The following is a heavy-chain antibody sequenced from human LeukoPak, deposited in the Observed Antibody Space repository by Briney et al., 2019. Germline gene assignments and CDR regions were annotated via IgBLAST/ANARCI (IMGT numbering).Heavy chain of an antibody. CDR3: ARSSAAAGGYYYYGMDV. V-gene: IGHV4-59*08. D-gene: IGHD6-13*01. J-gene: IGHJ6*02. CDR2: IYYSGST. CDR1: GGSISSYY. Sequence: KPSETLSLTCTVSGGSISSYYWSWIRQPPGKGLEWIGYIYYSGSTNYNPSLKSRVTISVDTSKNQFSLKLSSVTAADTAVYYCARSSAAAGGYYYYGMDVWGQGTTVTVSS.